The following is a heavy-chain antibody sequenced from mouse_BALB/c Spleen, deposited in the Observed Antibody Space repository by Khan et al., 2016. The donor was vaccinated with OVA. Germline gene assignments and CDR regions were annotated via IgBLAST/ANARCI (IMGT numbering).Heavy chain of an antibody. Sequence: VQLQQSGAELARPGASVKMSCKASGYTFTSYTIHWIKERPGQGLEWIGNINPSNGYTNYNQKFKDKATLTTDQSSTTAYLQLSSLTSDDSAVYNCVRDGAYHRNDGWFAYWGQGTLVTVSA. CDR3: VRDGAYHRNDGWFAY. CDR1: GYTFTSYT. V-gene: IGHV1-4*01. CDR2: INPSNGYT. J-gene: IGHJ3*01. D-gene: IGHD2-14*01.